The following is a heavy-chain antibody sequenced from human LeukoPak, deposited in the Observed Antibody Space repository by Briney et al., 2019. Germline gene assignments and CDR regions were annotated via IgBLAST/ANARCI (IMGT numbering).Heavy chain of an antibody. Sequence: GGSLRLSCAASGFTFSSCSMNWVRQAPGKGLEWVSSISSSSSYIYYADSVKGRFTISRDNAKNSLYLQMNSLRAEDTAVYYCATSQTTSGRYGNAFDIWGQGTLVTVSS. V-gene: IGHV3-21*01. CDR2: ISSSSSYI. CDR1: GFTFSSCS. D-gene: IGHD6-19*01. CDR3: ATSQTTSGRYGNAFDI. J-gene: IGHJ3*02.